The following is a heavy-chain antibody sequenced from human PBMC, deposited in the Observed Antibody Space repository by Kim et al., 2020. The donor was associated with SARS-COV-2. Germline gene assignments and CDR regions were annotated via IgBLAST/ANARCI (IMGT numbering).Heavy chain of an antibody. V-gene: IGHV3-48*03. CDR3: ASLRGITMVRGVTPYYYYGMDV. CDR1: GFTFSSYE. J-gene: IGHJ6*02. D-gene: IGHD3-10*01. Sequence: GGSLRLSCAASGFTFSSYEMNWVRQAPGKGLEWVSYISSSGSTIYYADSVKGRFTISRDNAKNSLYLQMNSLRAEDTAVYYCASLRGITMVRGVTPYYYYGMDVWGQGTTVTVSS. CDR2: ISSSGSTI.